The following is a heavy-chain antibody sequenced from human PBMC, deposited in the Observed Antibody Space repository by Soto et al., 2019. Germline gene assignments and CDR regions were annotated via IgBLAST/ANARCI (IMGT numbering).Heavy chain of an antibody. V-gene: IGHV4-61*01. J-gene: IGHJ4*02. D-gene: IGHD4-17*01. CDR3: ARGATVTQYDY. CDR2: GSYSGTT. CDR1: GVSVSSGRVD. Sequence: PSETLALTCTFSGVSVSSGRVDWAWIRQPPGKGLEWIGSGSYSGTTNYKPSLKSRVTISVDTSRSQISLKVSSLTAADTAVYYCARGATVTQYDYWGQGPLVTVSS.